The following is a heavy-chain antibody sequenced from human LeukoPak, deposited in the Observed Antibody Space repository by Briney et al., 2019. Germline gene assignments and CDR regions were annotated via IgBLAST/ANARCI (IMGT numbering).Heavy chain of an antibody. V-gene: IGHV4-39*01. D-gene: IGHD2-2*01. CDR1: GGSISSSSYY. J-gene: IGHJ3*02. Sequence: SETLSLTCTVSGGSISSSSYYWGWIRQPPGKGLEWIGSIYYSGSTYYNPSLKSRVTISVDTSKNQFSLKLSSVTAADTAVYYCARHMGSTSPHDAFDIWGQGTMVTVSS. CDR3: ARHMGSTSPHDAFDI. CDR2: IYYSGST.